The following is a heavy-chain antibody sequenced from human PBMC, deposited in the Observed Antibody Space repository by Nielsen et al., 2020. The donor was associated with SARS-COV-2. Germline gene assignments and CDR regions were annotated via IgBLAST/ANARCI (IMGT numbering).Heavy chain of an antibody. CDR2: ISSSGSYT. Sequence: GSLRLSCAASGFTFSDSYMSWIRQAPGKGLEWISYISSSGSYTNYADSLKGRFTISRDNAKNSLYLQMNSLRAEDTAVYYCAREQGRSGNYEVHYYGMDVWGQGTTVTVSS. V-gene: IGHV3-11*05. CDR1: GFTFSDSY. CDR3: AREQGRSGNYEVHYYGMDV. J-gene: IGHJ6*02. D-gene: IGHD1-7*01.